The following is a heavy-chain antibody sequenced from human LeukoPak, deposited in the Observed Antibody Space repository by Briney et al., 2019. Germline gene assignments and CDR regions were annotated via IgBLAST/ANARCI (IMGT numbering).Heavy chain of an antibody. J-gene: IGHJ3*02. CDR3: ARGPGAFDI. Sequence: PGGSLRLSCVVSGFNFDNFAMHWVRQPLGKGLEWVAVISHDERTKYYADSMKGRITISRDNSKNTLFLQMNNLRAEDTAVYYCARGPGAFDIWGQGTMVTVSS. CDR2: ISHDERTK. CDR1: GFNFDNFA. D-gene: IGHD3-10*01. V-gene: IGHV3-30*04.